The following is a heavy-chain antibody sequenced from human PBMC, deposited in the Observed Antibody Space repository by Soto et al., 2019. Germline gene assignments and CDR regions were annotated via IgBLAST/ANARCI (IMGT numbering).Heavy chain of an antibody. CDR2: ILYTGNT. Sequence: SETLSLTCTVSGASVSSYYWSWIRQPPGKGLEWLGYILYTGNTNYNPSLKSRVTMSVDTSKNQVSLKLSAVTAADTAVYFCARAAYGSGSYYAPYYYYAMDVWGQGTTVTVSS. J-gene: IGHJ6*02. CDR3: ARAAYGSGSYYAPYYYYAMDV. CDR1: GASVSSYY. V-gene: IGHV4-59*02. D-gene: IGHD3-10*01.